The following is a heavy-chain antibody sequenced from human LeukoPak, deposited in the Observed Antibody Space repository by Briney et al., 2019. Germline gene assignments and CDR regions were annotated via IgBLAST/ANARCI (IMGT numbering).Heavy chain of an antibody. D-gene: IGHD6-13*01. V-gene: IGHV1-69*01. Sequence: SVKVSCKASGDTFSKNAIHWVRQAPGQGLEWMGGILLKFGTTQYSGKFQDRVTITADASTTTAYMELSSLTSEDTDMYYCARSQSSSWYMMSFAPWGQGTLVIVSS. J-gene: IGHJ5*02. CDR1: GDTFSKNA. CDR2: ILLKFGTT. CDR3: ARSQSSSWYMMSFAP.